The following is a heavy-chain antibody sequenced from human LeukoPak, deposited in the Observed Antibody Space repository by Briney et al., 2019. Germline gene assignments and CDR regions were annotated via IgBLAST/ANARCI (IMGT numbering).Heavy chain of an antibody. Sequence: SVKVSCKASGGTFSSYAISWVRQAPGQGLEWMGGIIPIFGTANYAQKFQGRVTITADESTSTAYMELSSLRSEDTAVYYCARETNPGHYYDSSGYYRGFDYWGQGTLVTVSS. CDR2: IIPIFGTA. V-gene: IGHV1-69*01. CDR1: GGTFSSYA. D-gene: IGHD3-22*01. J-gene: IGHJ4*02. CDR3: ARETNPGHYYDSSGYYRGFDY.